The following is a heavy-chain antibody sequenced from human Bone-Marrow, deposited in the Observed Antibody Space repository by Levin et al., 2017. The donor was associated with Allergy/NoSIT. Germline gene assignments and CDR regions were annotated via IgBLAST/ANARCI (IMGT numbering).Heavy chain of an antibody. J-gene: IGHJ6*03. V-gene: IGHV1-69*06. CDR3: ARTYGDAAAGPDYYYYYMDV. CDR2: IIPIFGTA. Sequence: SVKVSCKASGGTFSSYAISWVRQAPGQGLEWMGGIIPIFGTANYAQKFQGRVTITADKSTSTAYMELSSLRSEDTAVYYCARTYGDAAAGPDYYYYYMDVWGKGTTVTVSS. CDR1: GGTFSSYA. D-gene: IGHD6-13*01.